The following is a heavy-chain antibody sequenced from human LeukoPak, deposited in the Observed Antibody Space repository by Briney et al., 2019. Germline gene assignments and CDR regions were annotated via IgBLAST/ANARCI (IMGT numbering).Heavy chain of an antibody. CDR2: INPSGGST. Sequence: ASVKVSCKASGYTFTSYYMHWVRQAPGQGLEWMGLINPSGGSTSYAQKFQGRVTMTRDTSTSTVYMELSSLRSEDTAVYYCARDPYFDFWSARSGGGNWFDPWGQGTLVTVSS. CDR3: ARDPYFDFWSARSGGGNWFDP. CDR1: GYTFTSYY. V-gene: IGHV1-46*01. J-gene: IGHJ5*02. D-gene: IGHD3-3*01.